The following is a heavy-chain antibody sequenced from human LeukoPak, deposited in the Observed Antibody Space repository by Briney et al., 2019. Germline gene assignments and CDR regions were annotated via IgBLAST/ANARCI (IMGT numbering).Heavy chain of an antibody. D-gene: IGHD2-21*02. Sequence: SETLSLTCTVSGYSISSGYYWGWIRQPPGKGLEGIGSIYHSGSTYYNPSLKSRVTISVDTSKNQFSLKLSSVTAADTAVYYCARYCGGDYFLFDYWGQGTLVTVSS. V-gene: IGHV4-38-2*02. CDR3: ARYCGGDYFLFDY. J-gene: IGHJ4*02. CDR1: GYSISSGYY. CDR2: IYHSGST.